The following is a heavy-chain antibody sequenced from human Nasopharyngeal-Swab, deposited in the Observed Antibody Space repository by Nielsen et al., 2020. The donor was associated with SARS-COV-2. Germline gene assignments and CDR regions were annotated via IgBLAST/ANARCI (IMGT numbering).Heavy chain of an antibody. D-gene: IGHD2-2*03. CDR3: LRGMAGYGWFDP. CDR1: GFSISGSW. J-gene: IGHJ5*02. V-gene: IGHV3-74*01. CDR2: ISSDGGA. Sequence: GESLKISCAASGFSISGSWRHWVRQDPGKGLVWVSRISSDGGANYADSATGRFTISRDNAKNTVYLQMNSLRDEDTAVYYCLRGMAGYGWFDPWGQGILVTVSS.